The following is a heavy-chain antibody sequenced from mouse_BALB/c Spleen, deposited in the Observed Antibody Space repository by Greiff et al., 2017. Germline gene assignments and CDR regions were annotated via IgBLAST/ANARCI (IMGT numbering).Heavy chain of an antibody. CDR2: IWAGGST. J-gene: IGHJ4*01. Sequence: VQLVESGPGLVAPSQSLSITCTVSGFSLTSYGVHWVRQPPGKGLEWLGVIWAGGSTNYNSALMSRLSISKDNSKSQVFLKMNSLQTDDTAMYYCARDQGFITTATHAMDYWGQGTSVTVSS. CDR3: ARDQGFITTATHAMDY. V-gene: IGHV2-9*02. D-gene: IGHD1-2*01. CDR1: GFSLTSYG.